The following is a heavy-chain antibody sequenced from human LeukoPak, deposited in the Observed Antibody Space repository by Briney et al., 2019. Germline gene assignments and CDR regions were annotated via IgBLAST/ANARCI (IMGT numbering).Heavy chain of an antibody. V-gene: IGHV3-7*03. D-gene: IGHD6-19*01. Sequence: GGSLRLSCAVSGLSFSNYWMSWVRQAPGKGLEWVASINEDGSEEQYVDSVRGRFTISRDSANNSLYPQMNNLRAEDTAVFYCARDEGSGYDYWGQGTLVTVSS. CDR2: INEDGSEE. CDR1: GLSFSNYW. CDR3: ARDEGSGYDY. J-gene: IGHJ4*02.